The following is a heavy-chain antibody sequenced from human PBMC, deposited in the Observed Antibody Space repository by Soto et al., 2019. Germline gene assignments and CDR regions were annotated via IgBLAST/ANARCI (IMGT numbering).Heavy chain of an antibody. D-gene: IGHD3-9*01. CDR1: GFTFSSYA. CDR3: AKAPGYDILTGYPDHGFDP. V-gene: IGHV3-23*01. CDR2: ISGSGGST. Sequence: VQLLESGGGLVQPGGSLRLSCAASGFTFSSYAMSWVRQAPGKGLEWVSAISGSGGSTYYADSVKGRFTISRDNSKNTLYLQMNSLRAEDTAVYYCAKAPGYDILTGYPDHGFDPWGQGTLVTVSS. J-gene: IGHJ5*02.